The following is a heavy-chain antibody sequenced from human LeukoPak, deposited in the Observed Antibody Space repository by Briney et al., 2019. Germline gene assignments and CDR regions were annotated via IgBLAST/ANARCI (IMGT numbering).Heavy chain of an antibody. J-gene: IGHJ6*02. CDR3: ARDGVVRGVPTYGMDV. D-gene: IGHD3-10*01. CDR1: GFTFSSYS. CDR2: ISSSSSYI. V-gene: IGHV3-21*01. Sequence: GGSLRLSYAASGFTFSSYSMNWVRQAPGKGPEWVSSISSSSSYIYYADSVKGRFTISRDNAKNSLYLQMNSLRAEDTAVYYCARDGVVRGVPTYGMDVWGQGTTVTVSS.